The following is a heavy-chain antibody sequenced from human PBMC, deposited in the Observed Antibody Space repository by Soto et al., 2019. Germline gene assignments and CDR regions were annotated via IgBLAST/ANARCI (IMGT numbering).Heavy chain of an antibody. CDR2: IYYSGST. D-gene: IGHD4-17*01. V-gene: IGHV4-39*01. J-gene: IGHJ5*02. CDR3: ARSATTWANWFDP. Sequence: SETLSLTCTVSGGSISSSSYYWGWIRQPPGKGLEWIGSIYYSGSTYYNPSLKSRVTISVDTSKNQFSLKLSSVTAADTAVYYCARSATTWANWFDPWGQGTLVT. CDR1: GGSISSSSYY.